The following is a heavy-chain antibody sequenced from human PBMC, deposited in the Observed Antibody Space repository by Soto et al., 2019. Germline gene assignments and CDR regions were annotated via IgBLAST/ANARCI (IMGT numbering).Heavy chain of an antibody. CDR2: IIPIFGTA. D-gene: IGHD1-26*01. CDR3: ARGPERELRFDY. V-gene: IGHV1-69*12. CDR1: GGTFSSSA. Sequence: QVQLVQSGAEVKKPGSSVKVSCKASGGTFSSSAISWVRQAPGHGLEWMGGIIPIFGTANYAQKIQGRVTITADESTSTAYMELSSLRSEDTAVYYCARGPERELRFDYWGQGTLVTVSS. J-gene: IGHJ4*02.